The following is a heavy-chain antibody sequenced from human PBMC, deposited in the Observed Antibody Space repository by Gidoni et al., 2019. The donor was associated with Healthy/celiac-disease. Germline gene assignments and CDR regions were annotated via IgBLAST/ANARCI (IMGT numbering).Heavy chain of an antibody. CDR2: ISGSGGST. V-gene: IGHV3-23*01. D-gene: IGHD3-22*01. J-gene: IGHJ6*02. CDR1: GFTFRSSA. Sequence: EVQLLESGGGLVQPGGSLRLSCAASGFTFRSSAMSWVLQAPGKGLEWVSAISGSGGSTYYADAVKGRFTISRDNSKNTLYLQMNSLRAEDTAVYYCAKFAGNYYDSSGYYDYYYGMDVWGQGTTVTVSS. CDR3: AKFAGNYYDSSGYYDYYYGMDV.